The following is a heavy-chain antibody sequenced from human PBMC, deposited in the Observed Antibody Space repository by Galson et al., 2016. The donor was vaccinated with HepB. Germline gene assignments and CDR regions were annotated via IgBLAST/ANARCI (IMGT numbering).Heavy chain of an antibody. V-gene: IGHV4-4*02. CDR3: VGVLSWYEGWFDP. J-gene: IGHJ5*02. CDR1: GDSVSSSYW. Sequence: SETLSLTCDVSGDSVSSSYWWSWVRQPPGKGLEWIGEFQASGRSNYSPSLKSRVTISIDKSKNQFSLKLTSVTAADTAVYFCVGVLSWYEGWFDPWGQGTLVTVSS. CDR2: FQASGRS. D-gene: IGHD6-13*01.